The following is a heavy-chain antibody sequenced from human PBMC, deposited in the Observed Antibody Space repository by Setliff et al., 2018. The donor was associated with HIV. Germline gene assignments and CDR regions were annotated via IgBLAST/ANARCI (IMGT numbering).Heavy chain of an antibody. V-gene: IGHV3-74*03. Sequence: GGSLRLSCAASGFTFKHYWMHWVRQAPGKGLEWVARINVDGSGTTYADSVKGRFTISRDNAKSTLYLEMNGLRVEDTGVYYCARDNLYYNLYDGSPVYGMDVWGQGTTVTVSS. J-gene: IGHJ6*02. D-gene: IGHD3-3*01. CDR3: ARDNLYYNLYDGSPVYGMDV. CDR2: INVDGSGT. CDR1: GFTFKHYW.